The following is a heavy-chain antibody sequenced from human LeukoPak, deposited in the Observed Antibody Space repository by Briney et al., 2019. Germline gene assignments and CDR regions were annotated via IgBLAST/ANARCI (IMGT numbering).Heavy chain of an antibody. V-gene: IGHV4-59*01. CDR3: AREVGDYYAFDI. D-gene: IGHD4-17*01. CDR1: GGSFSSYY. J-gene: IGHJ3*02. Sequence: SETLSLTCAVYGGSFSSYYWSWIRQPPGKGLEWIGYIYYSGSTNYNPSLKSRVTISVDTSKNQFSLKLSSVTAADTAVYYCAREVGDYYAFDIWGQGTMVTVSS. CDR2: IYYSGST.